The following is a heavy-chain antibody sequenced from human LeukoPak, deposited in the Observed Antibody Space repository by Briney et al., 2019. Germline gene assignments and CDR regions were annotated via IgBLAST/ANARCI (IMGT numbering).Heavy chain of an antibody. CDR2: IYYSGST. J-gene: IGHJ3*02. Sequence: NASETLCLTCTVSGGSISSYYWSWIRQPPGKGLEWIGYIYYSGSTNYNPSLKSRVTISVDTSKNQFSLKLSSVTAADTAVYYCASGYSYGYGAFDIWGQGTMVTVSS. D-gene: IGHD5-18*01. CDR1: GGSISSYY. V-gene: IGHV4-59*01. CDR3: ASGYSYGYGAFDI.